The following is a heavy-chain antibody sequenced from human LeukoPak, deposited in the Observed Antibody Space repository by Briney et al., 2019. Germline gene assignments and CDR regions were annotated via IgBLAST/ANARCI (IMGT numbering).Heavy chain of an antibody. D-gene: IGHD6-19*01. V-gene: IGHV1-2*02. CDR3: ARAPSYSSGWVDN. CDR1: GYTFTGYY. CDR2: INPNSGGT. J-gene: IGHJ4*02. Sequence: ASVKVSCKASGYTFTGYYMHWVRQAPGQGLEWMGCINPNSGGTNYAQKFQGRVTMTRDTSISTAYMELSRLRSDDTAVYYCARAPSYSSGWVDNWGQGTLVAVSS.